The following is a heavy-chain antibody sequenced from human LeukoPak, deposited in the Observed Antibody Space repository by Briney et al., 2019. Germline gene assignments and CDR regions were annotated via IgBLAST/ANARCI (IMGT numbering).Heavy chain of an antibody. V-gene: IGHV4-39*07. D-gene: IGHD6-19*01. CDR3: ARAVGQWLVRDAFDI. J-gene: IGHJ3*02. CDR2: IYYSGST. CDR1: GGSISSSSYY. Sequence: SETLSLTCTVSGGSISSSSYYWGWIRQPPGKGLEWIGSIYYSGSTYYNPSLKSRVTISVDTSKNQFSLKLSSVTAADTAVYYCARAVGQWLVRDAFDIWGQGTMVTVSS.